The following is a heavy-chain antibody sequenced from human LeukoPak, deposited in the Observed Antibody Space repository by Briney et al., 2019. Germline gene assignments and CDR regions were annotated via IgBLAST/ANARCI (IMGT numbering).Heavy chain of an antibody. D-gene: IGHD3-3*02. CDR3: ARVGDHFHWYFDL. J-gene: IGHJ2*01. Sequence: GGSLRLSCAASGFTASTNYMNWAPQAPRKSLEWVFILYSGSNTYYADSVEGRFIVSRESSKNTLSPQMNDLRAEDTAVYYCARVGDHFHWYFDLWGRGTMVTVSS. CDR1: GFTASTNY. V-gene: IGHV3-53*01. CDR2: LYSGSNT.